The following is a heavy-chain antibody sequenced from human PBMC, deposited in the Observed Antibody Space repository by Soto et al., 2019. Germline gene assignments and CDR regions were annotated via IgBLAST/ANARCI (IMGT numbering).Heavy chain of an antibody. CDR2: IYHSGST. V-gene: IGHV4-4*02. D-gene: IGHD3-22*01. CDR3: ARVKTMIVVAGDLYYYYGMDV. Sequence: KSSETLSLTCAVSGGSISSSNWWSWVRQPPGKGLEWIGEIYHSGSTNYNPSLKSRVTISVDKSKNQFSLKLSSVTAADTAVYYCARVKTMIVVAGDLYYYYGMDVWGQGTTVTVSS. J-gene: IGHJ6*02. CDR1: GGSISSSNW.